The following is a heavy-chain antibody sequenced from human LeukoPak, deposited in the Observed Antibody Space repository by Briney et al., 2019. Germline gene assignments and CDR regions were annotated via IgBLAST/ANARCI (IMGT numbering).Heavy chain of an antibody. J-gene: IGHJ5*02. D-gene: IGHD3-10*02. V-gene: IGHV1-46*01. CDR3: ARASGITMSIDP. CDR1: GYTFTSYY. CDR2: INPSGGST. Sequence: ASVKVSCKASGYTFTSYYMHWVRQAPGQGLEWMGIINPSGGSTSYAQKFQGRVTMTRDTSTSTVYMELSSMRSEDTAVYYCARASGITMSIDPWGQGTLVTVSS.